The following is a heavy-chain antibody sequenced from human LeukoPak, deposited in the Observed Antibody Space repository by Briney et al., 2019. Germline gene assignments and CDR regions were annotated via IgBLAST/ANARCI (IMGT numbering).Heavy chain of an antibody. CDR1: GFTFSSYA. CDR3: ARGLNYYDSSGFAAADF. CDR2: IWYDGSNK. Sequence: GRSLRLSCAASGFTFSSYAMHWVRQAPGKGLEWVAVIWYDGSNKNYADSVTGRFTISRDNSKNTLYLEMNSLRAEDTAVYYCARGLNYYDSSGFAAADFWGQGTLVTVSS. J-gene: IGHJ4*02. D-gene: IGHD3-22*01. V-gene: IGHV3-33*08.